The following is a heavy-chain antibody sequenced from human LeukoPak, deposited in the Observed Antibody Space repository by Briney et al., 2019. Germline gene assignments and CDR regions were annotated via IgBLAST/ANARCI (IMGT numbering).Heavy chain of an antibody. CDR2: IYTSGST. Sequence: PSETLSLTCSVSGGSIINYYWSWIRQPAGKGLEWIGRIYTSGSTNYNPSLKSRVTMSVDTSTNRFSLKLSSVTAADTAVYYCAREGGEGSYWHYDYWGQGTLVTVSS. J-gene: IGHJ4*02. CDR1: GGSIINYY. V-gene: IGHV4-4*07. CDR3: AREGGEGSYWHYDY. D-gene: IGHD1-26*01.